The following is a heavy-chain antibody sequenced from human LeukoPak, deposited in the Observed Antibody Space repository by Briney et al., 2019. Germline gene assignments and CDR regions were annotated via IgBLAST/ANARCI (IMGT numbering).Heavy chain of an antibody. CDR1: GFMFSKYG. D-gene: IGHD1-26*01. J-gene: IGHJ4*02. Sequence: GGSLRLSCAASGFMFSKYGIHWVRQAPGKGLEWVALIRYDGSNKWYADSVKGRFTISKDNYKNTLYLQMNGLRAEDTAVYYCARDVWESGWKYFDSWGQGTRVTVSS. V-gene: IGHV3-33*01. CDR2: IRYDGSNK. CDR3: ARDVWESGWKYFDS.